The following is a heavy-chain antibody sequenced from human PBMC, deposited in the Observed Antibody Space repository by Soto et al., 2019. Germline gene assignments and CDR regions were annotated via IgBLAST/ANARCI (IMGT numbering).Heavy chain of an antibody. V-gene: IGHV3-48*04. CDR2: ISSSSSSTI. CDR1: GFTFSSYS. Sequence: GALRLSCAASGFTFSSYSMNWVRQAPGKGLEWVSYISSSSSSTIYYADSVKGRFTISRDNAKNSLYLQMNSLRAEDTAVYYCARKAGIYGSGSATYYYGMDVWGQGTTVTVSS. J-gene: IGHJ6*02. D-gene: IGHD3-10*01. CDR3: ARKAGIYGSGSATYYYGMDV.